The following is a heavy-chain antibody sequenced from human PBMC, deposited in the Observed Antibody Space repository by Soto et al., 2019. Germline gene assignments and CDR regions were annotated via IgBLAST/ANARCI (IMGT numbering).Heavy chain of an antibody. CDR1: VASIPSHY. D-gene: IGHD1-26*01. CDR2: MYYSGRT. Sequence: SDTLSLTCSVSVASIPSHYWTWVRQPPGKGLEWIGYMYYSGRTNYNPSLKSRVTVSIDPSKNQFSLQMSSITAADTAVYYCARGVLLAPDVWGQGTTVT. CDR3: ARGVLLAPDV. V-gene: IGHV4-59*08. J-gene: IGHJ6*02.